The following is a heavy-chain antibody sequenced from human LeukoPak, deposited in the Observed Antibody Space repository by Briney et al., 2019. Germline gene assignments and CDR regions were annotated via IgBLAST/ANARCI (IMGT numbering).Heavy chain of an antibody. D-gene: IGHD3-22*01. V-gene: IGHV4-39*01. CDR1: GGSIYDSVYY. CDR3: ARHSGSGYYSYFYTMDV. J-gene: IGHJ6*02. CDR2: VYYTGST. Sequence: PSETLSLTCTVSGGSIYDSVYYWGWIRQSPGKGLEWIGTVYYTGSTYYNPSLKSRVIISVDTSKNRFSLKLTSVTAADTAVYYCARHSGSGYYSYFYTMDVWGQGATVTVSS.